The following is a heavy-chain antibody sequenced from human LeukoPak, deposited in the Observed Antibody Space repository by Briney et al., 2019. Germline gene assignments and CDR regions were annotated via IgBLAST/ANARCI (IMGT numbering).Heavy chain of an antibody. CDR1: GDSISSGLYY. Sequence: PSETLSLTCTVSGDSISSGLYYWDWIRQPPGGGLEWMGSIFYRGSTYYNPSLKSRVTISIDTSKNQFSLKLSSVTAADTAVYYCARGRWWFAGRPPHYMDVWGKGTTVTVSS. D-gene: IGHD6-6*01. CDR2: IFYRGST. J-gene: IGHJ6*03. V-gene: IGHV4-39*07. CDR3: ARGRWWFAGRPPHYMDV.